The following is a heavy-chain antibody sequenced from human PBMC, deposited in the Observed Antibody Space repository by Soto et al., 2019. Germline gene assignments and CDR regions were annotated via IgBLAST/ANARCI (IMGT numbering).Heavy chain of an antibody. J-gene: IGHJ3*02. CDR2: ISSNGGST. V-gene: IGHV3-64*01. D-gene: IGHD7-27*01. CDR1: GFTFSSYA. Sequence: GGSLRLSCAASGFTFSSYAMHWVRQAPGKGLEYVSAISSNGGSTYYANSVKGRFTISRDNSKNTLYLQMGSLRAEDMAVYYCARSEFWVSPFDIWGQGTMVTVSS. CDR3: ARSEFWVSPFDI.